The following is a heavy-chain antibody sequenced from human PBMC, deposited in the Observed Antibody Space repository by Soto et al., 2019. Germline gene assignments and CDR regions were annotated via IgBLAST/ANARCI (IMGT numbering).Heavy chain of an antibody. J-gene: IGHJ6*03. CDR3: ARGRGVATTNGIHYYYYNDG. Sequence: QVQLQQWGAGLLKPSETLSVTCAVYGESFSTYFWSWIRQSPGKGLEWIGEINHSGSTHYNPSLKSRINKSVDTAKNQFSLELTSVTAADTAVYFCARGRGVATTNGIHYYYYNDGWGKGTTVTVSS. CDR2: INHSGST. V-gene: IGHV4-34*01. D-gene: IGHD5-12*01. CDR1: GESFSTYF.